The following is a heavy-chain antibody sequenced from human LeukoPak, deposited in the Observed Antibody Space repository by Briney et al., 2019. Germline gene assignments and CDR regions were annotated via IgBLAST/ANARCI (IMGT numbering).Heavy chain of an antibody. V-gene: IGHV3-7*01. CDR2: IKQDESEK. J-gene: IGHJ4*02. CDR3: ARALDSSSSRYQAFEE. Sequence: SGGSLRLSCSASGFTFSNYWMSWVRQAPGKGLEWVANIKQDESEKYYVDSVKGRFIISRDNAKSSLYLQMNSLRAEDTAVYYCARALDSSSSRYQAFEEWGQGTLVTVSS. CDR1: GFTFSNYW. D-gene: IGHD2-2*01.